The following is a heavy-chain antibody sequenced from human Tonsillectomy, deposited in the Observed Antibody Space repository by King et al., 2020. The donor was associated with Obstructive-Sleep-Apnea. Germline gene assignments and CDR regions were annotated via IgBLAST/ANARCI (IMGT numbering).Heavy chain of an antibody. V-gene: IGHV3-15*01. J-gene: IGHJ4*02. Sequence: DVQLVESGGGLVKPGGSLRLSCAASGFTFSNAWMSWVRQAPGNGLEWVGRIKSKTNGGATDYAAPVKGRCTISRDDPKNTLYLQMNSLKIEDTAIYYCSTEDDWGQGTLVTVSS. CDR3: STEDD. CDR1: GFTFSNAW. CDR2: IKSKTNGGAT.